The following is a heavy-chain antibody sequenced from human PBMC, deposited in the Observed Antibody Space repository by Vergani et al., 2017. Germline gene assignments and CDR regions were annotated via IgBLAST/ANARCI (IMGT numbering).Heavy chain of an antibody. CDR1: GGSINTGAYY. V-gene: IGHV4-61*02. CDR3: ASNPRLGGDVVDS. Sequence: QVQLQESGPRLVRPSQTLSLTCTVSGGSINTGAYYWSWIRQPAGKGLEWIGRVYTSGMTNYNPSLKSRVTILVDRSKSQLSLKLTSVTAGDTAVYFCASNPRLGGDVVDSWGQGTLVTVSS. J-gene: IGHJ4*02. CDR2: VYTSGMT. D-gene: IGHD3-16*01.